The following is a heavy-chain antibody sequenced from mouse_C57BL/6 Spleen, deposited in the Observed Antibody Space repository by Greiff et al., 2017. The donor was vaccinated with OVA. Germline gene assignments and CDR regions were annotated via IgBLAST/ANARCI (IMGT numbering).Heavy chain of an antibody. J-gene: IGHJ3*01. CDR3: ARVRYYGSSSAWFAY. CDR2: ISYDGSN. V-gene: IGHV3-6*01. CDR1: GYSITSGYY. D-gene: IGHD1-1*01. Sequence: ESGPGLVKPSQSLSLTCSVTGYSITSGYYWNWIRQFPGNKLEWMGYISYDGSNNYNPSLKNRISITRDTSKNQFFLKLNSVTTEDTATYYCARVRYYGSSSAWFAYWGQGTLVTVSA.